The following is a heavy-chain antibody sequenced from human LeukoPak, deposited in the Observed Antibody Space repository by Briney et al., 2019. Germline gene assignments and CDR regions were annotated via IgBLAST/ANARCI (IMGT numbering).Heavy chain of an antibody. D-gene: IGHD5-18*01. CDR2: INPNSGGT. CDR1: GYTFTGYY. J-gene: IGHJ4*02. CDR3: ARARYSYGSREFDY. V-gene: IGHV1-2*02. Sequence: ASVKVSCTASGYTFTGYYMHWVRQAPGQGLEWMGWINPNSGGTNYAQKFQGRVTMTRDTSISTAYMELSRLRSDDTTVYYRARARYSYGSREFDYWGQGTLVTVSS.